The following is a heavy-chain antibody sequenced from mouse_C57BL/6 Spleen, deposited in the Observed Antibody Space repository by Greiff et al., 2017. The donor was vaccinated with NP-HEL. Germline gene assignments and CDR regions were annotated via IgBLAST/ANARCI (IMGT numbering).Heavy chain of an antibody. CDR1: GFSLTSYG. V-gene: IGHV2-2*01. D-gene: IGHD4-1*01. Sequence: QVQLQQSGPGLVQPSQSLSITCTVSGFSLTSYGVHWVRQSPGKGLEWLGVIWRGGSTDYNAAFISRLSIRQNNSKSQDFFKISRLQADDTAIYYCTRTLGRRSFDVWGTGTTVTVSS. CDR3: TRTLGRRSFDV. CDR2: IWRGGST. J-gene: IGHJ1*03.